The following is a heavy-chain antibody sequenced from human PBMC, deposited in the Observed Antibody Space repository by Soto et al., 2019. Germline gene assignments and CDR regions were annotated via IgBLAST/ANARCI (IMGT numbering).Heavy chain of an antibody. D-gene: IGHD6-19*01. V-gene: IGHV3-30*18. J-gene: IGHJ6*02. Sequence: PGGSLRLSCAASGFTFSSYGMHWVRQAPGKGLEWVAVISYDGSNKYYADSVKGRFTISRDNSKNTLYLQMNSLRAEDTAVYYCAKDVYSSGWWGGSRWNYYYYGMDVWGQGTTVTVSS. CDR3: AKDVYSSGWWGGSRWNYYYYGMDV. CDR2: ISYDGSNK. CDR1: GFTFSSYG.